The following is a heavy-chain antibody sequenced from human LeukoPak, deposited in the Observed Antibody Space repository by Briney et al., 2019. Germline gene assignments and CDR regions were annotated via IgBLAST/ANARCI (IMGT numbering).Heavy chain of an antibody. Sequence: ASVKVSCKASGYTFTSYCMHWVRQAPGQGLEWMGIINPSGGSTSYAQKFQGRVTMTRDTSTSTVYMELSSLRSEDTAVYYCARDYGDYYFDYWGQGTLVTVSS. D-gene: IGHD4-17*01. J-gene: IGHJ4*02. V-gene: IGHV1-46*01. CDR1: GYTFTSYC. CDR3: ARDYGDYYFDY. CDR2: INPSGGST.